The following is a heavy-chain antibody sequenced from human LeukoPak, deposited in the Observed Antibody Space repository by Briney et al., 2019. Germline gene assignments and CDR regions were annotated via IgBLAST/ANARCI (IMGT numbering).Heavy chain of an antibody. D-gene: IGHD5-24*01. J-gene: IGHJ4*02. CDR2: IWCDGSNK. CDR3: AREGVDGYNIQYYFDY. V-gene: IGHV3-33*01. CDR1: GFTFSSYG. Sequence: GGSLRLSCAASGFTFSSYGMHWVRQAPGEGLEWVAVIWCDGSNKYYADSVKGRFTISRDKSKKQVCLEIKSLRSEDTAMYYCAREGVDGYNIQYYFDYWGQGTLVTVSS.